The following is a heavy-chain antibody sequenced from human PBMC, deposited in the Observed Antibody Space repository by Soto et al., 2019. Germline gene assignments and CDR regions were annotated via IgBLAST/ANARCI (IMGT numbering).Heavy chain of an antibody. CDR3: ASFADYGDNGSWTFDY. D-gene: IGHD4-17*01. Sequence: SETLSLTCTVSGGSISSYYWSWIRQPPGKGLEWIGYIYYSGSTNYNPSLKSRVTISVDTSKNQFSLKLSSVTAADTAVYYCASFADYGDNGSWTFDYWGQGTLVTAPQ. V-gene: IGHV4-59*01. CDR2: IYYSGST. J-gene: IGHJ4*02. CDR1: GGSISSYY.